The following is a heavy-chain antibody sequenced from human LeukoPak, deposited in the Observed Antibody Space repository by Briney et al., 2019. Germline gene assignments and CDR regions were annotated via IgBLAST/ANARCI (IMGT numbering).Heavy chain of an antibody. Sequence: GGSLRLSCAASGFTFSSYVMTWVRQAPGKGLEWVSSISGSGDTTYYADSVKGHFTIFRDNSKSMLYLQMNSVRAEDTAVNYCAKAGSKWYRGNDCTYWGQGTLVTVSS. CDR3: AKAGSKWYRGNDCTY. D-gene: IGHD1-1*01. V-gene: IGHV3-23*01. J-gene: IGHJ4*02. CDR2: ISGSGDTT. CDR1: GFTFSSYV.